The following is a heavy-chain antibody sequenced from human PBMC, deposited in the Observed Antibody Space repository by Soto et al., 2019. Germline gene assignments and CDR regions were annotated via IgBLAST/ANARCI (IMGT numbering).Heavy chain of an antibody. D-gene: IGHD4-17*01. CDR2: INAGNGNT. V-gene: IGHV1-3*01. J-gene: IGHJ5*02. CDR3: ARVGSYGDYVYWFDP. CDR1: GYTFTSYA. Sequence: GASVKVSCKASGYTFTSYAMHWVRQAPGQRLEWMGWINAGNGNTKYSQKFQGRVTITRDTSASTAYMELRSLRSEDTAVYYCARVGSYGDYVYWFDPWGQGTLVTVSS.